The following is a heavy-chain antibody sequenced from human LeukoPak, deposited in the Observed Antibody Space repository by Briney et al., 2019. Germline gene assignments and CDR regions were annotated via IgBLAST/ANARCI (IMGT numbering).Heavy chain of an antibody. CDR1: DDSITMYY. V-gene: IGHV4-59*08. J-gene: IGHJ4*02. CDR2: VDHTGST. D-gene: IGHD3-10*01. CDR3: ARQTGSGLFSLP. Sequence: SETLSLTCSVSDDSITMYYWTWIRQPPGKGLEWIGYVDHTGSTNFNPSLNGRVSISRDTSKNQFSLKLSSVTAADTAVYYCARQTGSGLFSLPGGQGTLVTVSS.